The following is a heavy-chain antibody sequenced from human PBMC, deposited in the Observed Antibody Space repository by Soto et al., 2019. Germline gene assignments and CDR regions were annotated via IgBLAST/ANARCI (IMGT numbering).Heavy chain of an antibody. V-gene: IGHV3-30*18. J-gene: IGHJ4*02. Sequence: GGSLRLSCAASGFTFSGYGMHWVRQAPGKGLEWVAVISYDGSNKYYADSVKGRFTISRDNSKNTLYLQMNSLRAEDTAVYYCAKDPVGSDILTGYPDYWGQGTLVTVSS. CDR3: AKDPVGSDILTGYPDY. D-gene: IGHD3-9*01. CDR2: ISYDGSNK. CDR1: GFTFSGYG.